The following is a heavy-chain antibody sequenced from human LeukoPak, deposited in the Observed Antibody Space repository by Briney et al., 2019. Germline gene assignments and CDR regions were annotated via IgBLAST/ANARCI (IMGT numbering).Heavy chain of an antibody. CDR3: ARGYHRYYYGSGRWYNWFDP. Sequence: SVTVSCKASGYTFTSYGISWVRQAPGQGLEWMGWMNPNSGNTGYAQKFQGRVTMTRNTSISTAYMELSSLRSEDTAVYYCARGYHRYYYGSGRWYNWFDPWGQGTLVTVSS. CDR2: MNPNSGNT. V-gene: IGHV1-8*02. J-gene: IGHJ5*02. CDR1: GYTFTSYG. D-gene: IGHD3-10*01.